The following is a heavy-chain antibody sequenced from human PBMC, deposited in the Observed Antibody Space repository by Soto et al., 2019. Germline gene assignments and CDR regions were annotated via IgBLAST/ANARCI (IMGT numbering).Heavy chain of an antibody. CDR1: GGSFSGYS. Sequence: QVQLQQWGAGLLKPSETLSLTCGVYGGSFSGYSWTWIRQAPGKGLEWIGEINHSGGTNYNSSLKSRVTISVDTSKNQFSLLLYSVTAADTALYYCARDLQYCHFWSGYQCEGPYGMDVWGQGTTVTVS. CDR2: INHSGGT. CDR3: ARDLQYCHFWSGYQCEGPYGMDV. J-gene: IGHJ6*02. V-gene: IGHV4-34*02. D-gene: IGHD3-3*02.